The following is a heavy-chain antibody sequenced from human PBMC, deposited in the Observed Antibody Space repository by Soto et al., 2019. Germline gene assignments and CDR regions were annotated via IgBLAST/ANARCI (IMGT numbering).Heavy chain of an antibody. CDR1: GPIFGIVA. CDR2: IDASDGIT. D-gene: IGHD3-10*01. Sequence: PGESLSPSWPAAGPIFGIVAMGWVRQAPGKGLEWISSIDASDGITYYGDSVQGRFTISRDNSKSTLYMEMNSLRAEDTAVYYCAKIGAHTENLNYWAQGTLVTVSS. CDR3: AKIGAHTENLNY. V-gene: IGHV3-23*01. J-gene: IGHJ4*02.